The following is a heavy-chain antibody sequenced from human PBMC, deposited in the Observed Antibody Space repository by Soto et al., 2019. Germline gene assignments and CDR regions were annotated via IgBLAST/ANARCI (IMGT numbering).Heavy chain of an antibody. CDR3: ARTTTLENYFDY. CDR2: IYYTGSI. J-gene: IGHJ4*02. D-gene: IGHD2-15*01. CDR1: VGSFSSYY. V-gene: IGHV4-59*01. Sequence: SETLSLTCTVSVGSFSSYYWNWIRQPPGKGLEWIGYIYYTGSIIYNPSLKSRVTMSVDMSMKQFSLKLNSVTAADTAVYYCARTTTLENYFDYWGQGTLVTVSS.